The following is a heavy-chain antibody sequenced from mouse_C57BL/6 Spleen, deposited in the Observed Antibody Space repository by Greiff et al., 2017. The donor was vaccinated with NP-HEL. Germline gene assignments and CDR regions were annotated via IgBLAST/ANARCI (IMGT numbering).Heavy chain of an antibody. D-gene: IGHD2-5*01. CDR1: GYSITSGYY. Sequence: EVKLMESGPGLVKPSQSLSLTCSVTGYSITSGYYWNWIRQFPGNKLEWMGYISYDGSNNYNPSLKNRISITRDTSKNQFFLKLNSVTTEDTATYYCARKRSNWFAYWGQGTLVTVSA. J-gene: IGHJ3*01. V-gene: IGHV3-6*01. CDR3: ARKRSNWFAY. CDR2: ISYDGSN.